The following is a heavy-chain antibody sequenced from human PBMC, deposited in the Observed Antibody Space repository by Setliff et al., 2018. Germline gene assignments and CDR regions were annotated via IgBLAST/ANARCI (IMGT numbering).Heavy chain of an antibody. CDR3: AIGEGIVGASLDY. CDR1: GYTLTELS. J-gene: IGHJ4*02. CDR2: FDPEDGET. Sequence: GASVKVSCKVSGYTLTELSRHWVRQAPGKGLEWMGGFDPEDGETIYAQKFQGRVTMTEDTSTDTAYVELSSLRSEDTAVYYCAIGEGIVGASLDYWGQGTLVTVSS. D-gene: IGHD1-26*01. V-gene: IGHV1-24*01.